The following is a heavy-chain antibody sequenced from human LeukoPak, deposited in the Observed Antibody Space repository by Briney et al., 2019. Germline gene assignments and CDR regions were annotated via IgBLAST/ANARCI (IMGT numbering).Heavy chain of an antibody. J-gene: IGHJ4*02. CDR2: ISSSSSYI. V-gene: IGHV3-21*01. D-gene: IGHD1-26*01. CDR3: ARAGGVGATTPIDY. Sequence: PGGSLRLSCAASGFTFSSYSMNWVRQAPGKGLEWVSSISSSSSYIYYADSVKGRFTISRDNAKNSLYLQMNSLRAEDTAVYYCARAGGVGATTPIDYWGQGTLVTVSS. CDR1: GFTFSSYS.